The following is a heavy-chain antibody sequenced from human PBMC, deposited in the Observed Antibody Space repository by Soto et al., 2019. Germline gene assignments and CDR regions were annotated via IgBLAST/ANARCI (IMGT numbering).Heavy chain of an antibody. D-gene: IGHD5-12*01. CDR2: INKDGSEK. J-gene: IGHJ6*02. CDR1: GYTFSNYW. V-gene: IGHV3-7*03. Sequence: EVQLVESGGGLVQPGGSLRLSCTASGYTFSNYWMSWVRQAPGKGLGWVANINKDGSEKHYVDSVKGRFTIFRDNAKKSLYLEMNSLRAEDAAVYFCAREWVRFTDSGSGMDVWGQGTTVTVSS. CDR3: AREWVRFTDSGSGMDV.